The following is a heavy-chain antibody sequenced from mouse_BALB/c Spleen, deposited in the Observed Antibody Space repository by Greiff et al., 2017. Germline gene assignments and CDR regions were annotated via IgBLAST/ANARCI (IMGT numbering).Heavy chain of an antibody. CDR1: GFSLTSYG. CDR3: AIDGYYGWFAY. CDR2: IWAGGST. Sequence: VKLVESGPGLVAPSQSLSITCTVSGFSLTSYGVHWVRQPPGKGLEWLGVIWAGGSTNYNSALMSRLSISKDNSKSQVFLKMNSLQTDDTAMYYWAIDGYYGWFAYGGQGTLVTVSA. J-gene: IGHJ3*01. V-gene: IGHV2-9*02. D-gene: IGHD2-3*01.